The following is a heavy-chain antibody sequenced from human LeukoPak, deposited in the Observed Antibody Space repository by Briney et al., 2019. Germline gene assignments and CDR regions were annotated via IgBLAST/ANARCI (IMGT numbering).Heavy chain of an antibody. D-gene: IGHD3-22*01. CDR2: IIPIFGTA. CDR3: ARDHTYDSSGYYYSYFDY. V-gene: IGHV1-69*05. CDR1: GGTFSSYA. J-gene: IGHJ4*02. Sequence: ASVKVSCKASGGTFSSYAISWVRQAPEQGLEWMGRIIPIFGTANYAQKFQGRVTITTDESTSTAYMELSSLRSEDTAVYYCARDHTYDSSGYYYSYFDYWGQGTLVTVSS.